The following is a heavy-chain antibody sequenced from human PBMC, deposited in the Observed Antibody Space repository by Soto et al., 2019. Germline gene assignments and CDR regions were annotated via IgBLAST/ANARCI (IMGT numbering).Heavy chain of an antibody. J-gene: IGHJ4*02. CDR2: INHSGST. CDR1: GGSFSGYY. D-gene: IGHD3-9*01. CDR3: AEGGRGYFDWLLPRY. V-gene: IGHV4-34*01. Sequence: PSETLSLTCAVYGGSFSGYYWSWIRQPPGKGLEWIGEINHSGSTNYNPSLKSRVTISVDTSKNQFSLKLSSVTAADTAVYYCAEGGRGYFDWLLPRYWGQGTLVTVSS.